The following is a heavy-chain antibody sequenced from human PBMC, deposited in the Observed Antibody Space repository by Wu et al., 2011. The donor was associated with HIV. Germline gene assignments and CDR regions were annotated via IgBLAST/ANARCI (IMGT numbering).Heavy chain of an antibody. J-gene: IGHJ4*02. CDR2: VDPDDGET. V-gene: IGHV1-69-2*01. CDR3: TRDLRGNIYGTGGYLDY. Sequence: EAQLAQSGAEVKRPGTTVKISCNISGYTFSEYYIHWLQQAPGKGLEWVGLVDPDDGETKYSQRFLGRVTMTADTSTDTAFMELSSLRSEDTAVYYCTRDLRGNIYGTGGYLDYWGQGTLVTVSS. CDR1: GYTFSEYY. D-gene: IGHD5-18*01.